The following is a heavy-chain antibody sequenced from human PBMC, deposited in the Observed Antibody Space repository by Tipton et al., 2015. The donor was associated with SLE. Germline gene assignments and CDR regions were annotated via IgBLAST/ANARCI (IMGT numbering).Heavy chain of an antibody. D-gene: IGHD6-13*01. CDR1: NYSLRSGYY. V-gene: IGHV4-38-2*01. Sequence: GLVKPSETLSLTCDVSNYSLRSGYYWGWIRQSPGKGLEWIASIYQSGSIYFNPSLQSRVTISVDTSKNQFSLKLSSVTAADTAVYYCARHVAIAAVGHWFDPWGQGTLVTVSS. CDR3: ARHVAIAAVGHWFDP. J-gene: IGHJ5*02. CDR2: IYQSGSI.